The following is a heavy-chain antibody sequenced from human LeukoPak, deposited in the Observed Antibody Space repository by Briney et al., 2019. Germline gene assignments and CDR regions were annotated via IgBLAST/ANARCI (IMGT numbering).Heavy chain of an antibody. Sequence: SETLSLTCAVYGGSFSGYYWSRIRQPAGKGLEWIGRIYTSGSTNYNPSLKSRVTISVDTSKNQFSLKLSSVTAADTAVYYCARFTGYYDILTGYGRRIDAFDIWGQGTMVTVSS. CDR2: IYTSGST. CDR3: ARFTGYYDILTGYGRRIDAFDI. J-gene: IGHJ3*02. CDR1: GGSFSGYY. V-gene: IGHV4-59*10. D-gene: IGHD3-9*01.